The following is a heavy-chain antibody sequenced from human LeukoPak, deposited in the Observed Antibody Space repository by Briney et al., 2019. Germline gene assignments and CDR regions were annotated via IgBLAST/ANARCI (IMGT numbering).Heavy chain of an antibody. CDR2: IIPIFGTA. D-gene: IGHD5-24*01. CDR1: GYTFTSYG. V-gene: IGHV1-69*13. Sequence: GASVKVSCKASGYTFTSYGISWVRQAPGQGLEWMGGIIPIFGTANYAQKFQGRVTITADESTSTAYMELSSLRSEDTAVYYCARGRRDGYKKYYFDYWGQGTLVTVSS. CDR3: ARGRRDGYKKYYFDY. J-gene: IGHJ4*02.